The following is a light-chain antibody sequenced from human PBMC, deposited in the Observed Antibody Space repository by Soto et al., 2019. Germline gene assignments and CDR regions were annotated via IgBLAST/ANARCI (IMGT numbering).Light chain of an antibody. J-gene: IGLJ3*02. CDR2: DNT. CDR1: SSNIGNNY. V-gene: IGLV1-51*01. CDR3: GTWDSSLSAGV. Sequence: QSVLTQPPSVSAAPGQKVIISCSGSSSNIGNNYVSWYQQLPGTAPKLLIYDNTQRPSGIPDRFSGSKSGTSATLGITGLQTGDEADYYCGTWDSSLSAGVFGGGTKLTVL.